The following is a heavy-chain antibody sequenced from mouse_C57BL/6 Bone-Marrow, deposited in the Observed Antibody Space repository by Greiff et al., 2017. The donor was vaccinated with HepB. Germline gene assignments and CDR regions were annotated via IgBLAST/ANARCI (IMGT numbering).Heavy chain of an antibody. CDR2: IYPGSGNT. V-gene: IGHV1-84*01. Sequence: QVQLQQSGPELVKPGDSVKISCKASGYTFTDYYINWVKQRPGQGLEWIGWIYPGSGNTKYNEKFKGKAKLTVDTYSSTAYMQLSSLTSEDSAVYFCARRVPTYYFDYWGQVTTLTVSS. CDR1: GYTFTDYY. D-gene: IGHD2-14*01. J-gene: IGHJ2*01. CDR3: ARRVPTYYFDY.